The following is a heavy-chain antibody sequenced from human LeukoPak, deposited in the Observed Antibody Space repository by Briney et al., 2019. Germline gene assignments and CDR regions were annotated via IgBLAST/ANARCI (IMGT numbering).Heavy chain of an antibody. CDR2: ISYDGSNK. V-gene: IGHV3-30*04. CDR1: GFTFSSYA. Sequence: PGRSLRLSRAASGFTFSSYAMHWVRQAPGKGLEWVAVISYDGSNKYYADSVKGRFTISRDNSKNTLYLQMNSLRAEDTAVYYCARDHSSSWFDYWGQGTLVTVSS. CDR3: ARDHSSSWFDY. D-gene: IGHD6-13*01. J-gene: IGHJ4*02.